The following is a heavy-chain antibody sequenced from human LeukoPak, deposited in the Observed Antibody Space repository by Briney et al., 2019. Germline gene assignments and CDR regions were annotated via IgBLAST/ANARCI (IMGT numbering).Heavy chain of an antibody. D-gene: IGHD2-15*01. Sequence: GGSLRLSCAASGFTFSSYSMNWVRQAPGKGLEWVSYISSSSSTIYYADSVKGRFTMSRDNSEYTLSLQMNSLRAEDTALYYCAREYCSGSSCPKAYYYYYYYMDVWGKGTTVTVSS. CDR1: GFTFSSYS. V-gene: IGHV3-48*01. CDR2: ISSSSSTI. CDR3: AREYCSGSSCPKAYYYYYYYMDV. J-gene: IGHJ6*03.